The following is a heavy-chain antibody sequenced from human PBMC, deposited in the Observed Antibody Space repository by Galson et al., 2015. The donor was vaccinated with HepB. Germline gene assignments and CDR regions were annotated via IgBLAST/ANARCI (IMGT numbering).Heavy chain of an antibody. CDR2: ISGSGGGT. D-gene: IGHD3-16*01. J-gene: IGHJ3*02. V-gene: IGHV3-23*01. CDR3: ARDRGAPDAFDI. CDR1: GFTFSSYA. Sequence: SLRLSCAASGFTFSSYAMSWVRQAPGKGLEWVSAISGSGGGTYYADSVKGRFTISRDDSKNTLYLQMNSLRAEDTAVFYCARDRGAPDAFDIWGQGTMVTVSS.